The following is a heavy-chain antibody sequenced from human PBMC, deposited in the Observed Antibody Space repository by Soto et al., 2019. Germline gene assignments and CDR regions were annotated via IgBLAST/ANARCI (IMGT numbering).Heavy chain of an antibody. D-gene: IGHD2-2*02. CDR2: MNQDGSQI. CDR1: GFTFSNYW. J-gene: IGHJ4*02. Sequence: EVQVVESGEGLVQPGGSLRLSCAVSGFTFSNYWMTWVRQAPGKGLEWVAYMNQDGSQIYYVDSLRGRFTISRDNAKNSLYLQMNSLRVDDTAVYYCARDRGPNTPDYWGQGTLVTVSS. V-gene: IGHV3-7*01. CDR3: ARDRGPNTPDY.